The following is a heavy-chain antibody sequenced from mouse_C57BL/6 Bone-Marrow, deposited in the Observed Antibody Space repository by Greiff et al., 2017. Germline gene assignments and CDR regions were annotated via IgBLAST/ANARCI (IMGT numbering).Heavy chain of an antibody. Sequence: EVQLVESGPGLVKPSQSLSLTCSVTGYSITSGYYWNWIRQFPGNKLEWMGYISYDGSNNYNPSLKNRISITRDTSKNQFFLKLNSVTTEDTATYYCARGDPSFYWGQGTLVTVSA. CDR2: ISYDGSN. V-gene: IGHV3-6*01. CDR1: GYSITSGYY. CDR3: ARGDPSFY. J-gene: IGHJ3*01. D-gene: IGHD3-3*01.